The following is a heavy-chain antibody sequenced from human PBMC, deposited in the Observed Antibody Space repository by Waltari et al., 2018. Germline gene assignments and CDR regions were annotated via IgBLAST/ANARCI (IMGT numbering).Heavy chain of an antibody. CDR1: GGSFSGYY. J-gene: IGHJ5*02. Sequence: QVQLQQWGAGLLKPSETLSLTCAVYGGSFSGYYWSWIRQPPGKGMEWIGEINHSGSNNYNPSLKSRVTISVDTSKNQFSLKLSSVTAADTAVYYCARRPDFWSRHRTFDPWGQGTLVTVSS. V-gene: IGHV4-34*01. CDR3: ARRPDFWSRHRTFDP. CDR2: INHSGSN. D-gene: IGHD3-3*01.